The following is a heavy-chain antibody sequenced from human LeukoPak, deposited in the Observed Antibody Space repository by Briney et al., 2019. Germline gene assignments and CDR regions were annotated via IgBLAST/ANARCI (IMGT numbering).Heavy chain of an antibody. D-gene: IGHD5-24*01. CDR3: ARTPRGEMATIPIIY. V-gene: IGHV4-34*01. CDR2: INHSGST. Sequence: SETLSLTCAVYGGSFSGYYWSWIRQPPGKGLEWIGEINHSGSTNYNPSLKSRVTISVDTSKNQFSLKLSSVTAADTAVYYCARTPRGEMATIPIIYWGQGTLVTVSS. CDR1: GGSFSGYY. J-gene: IGHJ4*02.